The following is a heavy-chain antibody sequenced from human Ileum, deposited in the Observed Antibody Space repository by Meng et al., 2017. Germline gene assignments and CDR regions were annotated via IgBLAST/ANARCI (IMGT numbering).Heavy chain of an antibody. CDR3: AKGRLAYCGGDCYYDY. CDR1: GFTFSSYA. CDR2: ISGSGGST. D-gene: IGHD2-21*02. V-gene: IGHV3-23*01. Sequence: GESLKISCAASGFTFSSYAMSWVRQAPGKGLEWVSAISGSGGSTYYADSVKGRFTISRDNSKNTLYLQMNSLRAEDTAVYYCAKGRLAYCGGDCYYDYWGQGTLVTVSS. J-gene: IGHJ4*03.